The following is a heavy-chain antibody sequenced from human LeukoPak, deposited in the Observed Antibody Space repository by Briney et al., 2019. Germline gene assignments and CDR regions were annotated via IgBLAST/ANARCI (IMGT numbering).Heavy chain of an antibody. D-gene: IGHD6-19*01. J-gene: IGHJ4*02. CDR1: GFSLSTYW. CDR3: GRFGYVAGVDL. V-gene: IGHV3-7*01. CDR2: INPGGTET. Sequence: LAGGSLRLSCAASGFSLSTYWVTWVRQAPGTGLEWVANINPGGTETYYVEPVKGRFTISRDNAKNLVYLQMNSLRAEDSAVYHCGRFGYVAGVDLWGQGTLVTVPS.